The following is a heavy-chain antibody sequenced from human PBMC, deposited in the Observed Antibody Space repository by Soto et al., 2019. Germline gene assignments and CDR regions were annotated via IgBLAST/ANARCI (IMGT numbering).Heavy chain of an antibody. CDR2: ISSSSSYI. CDR1: GFTFSSYS. J-gene: IGHJ4*02. D-gene: IGHD5-18*01. Sequence: EVQLVESGGGLVKPGGSLRLSCAASGFTFSSYSMNWVRQAPGKGLEWVSSISSSSSYIYYADSVKGRFTISRDNAKNSLYLQMNSLRAEDXXVXYXXRDGRYSYGHDYWGQGTLVTVSS. CDR3: XRDGRYSYGHDY. V-gene: IGHV3-21*01.